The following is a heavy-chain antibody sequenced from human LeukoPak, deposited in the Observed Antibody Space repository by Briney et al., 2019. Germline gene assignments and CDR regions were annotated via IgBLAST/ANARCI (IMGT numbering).Heavy chain of an antibody. V-gene: IGHV3-74*01. Sequence: GGSLRLSCAASGFTFDAFWMHWVRQAPGKGLVWVSRINSDGSSIAYADSVKGRFTISRDNAKNTLYLQMNSLKAEGAAVYYCARGLVHDTSGYYSDYWGQGTLVTVSS. D-gene: IGHD3-22*01. J-gene: IGHJ4*02. CDR1: GFTFDAFW. CDR2: INSDGSSI. CDR3: ARGLVHDTSGYYSDY.